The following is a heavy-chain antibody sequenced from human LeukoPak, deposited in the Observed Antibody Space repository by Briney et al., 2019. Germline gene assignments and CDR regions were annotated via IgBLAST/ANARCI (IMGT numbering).Heavy chain of an antibody. Sequence: GGSLRLSCAASGFTFSSYAMHWVRQAPGKGLEWVAVISYDGSNKYYADSVKGRFTISRDNSKNTLYLQMNSLRAEDTAVYYCARGPTVVTRYAYYYYMDVWGKGTTVTISS. D-gene: IGHD4-23*01. CDR3: ARGPTVVTRYAYYYYMDV. CDR2: ISYDGSNK. J-gene: IGHJ6*03. V-gene: IGHV3-30*04. CDR1: GFTFSSYA.